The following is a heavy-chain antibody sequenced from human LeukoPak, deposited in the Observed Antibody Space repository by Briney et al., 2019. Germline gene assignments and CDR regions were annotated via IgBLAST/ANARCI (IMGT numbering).Heavy chain of an antibody. Sequence: SQTLSLTCTVSGGSISSNNYFWGWIRQPPGKGLEWIGSIYDSGSTYYNPSLKSRVTISVDTSKNQFSLKLNSVTAADTAMYYCQSRFLEWLLDYWGQGTLVTVSS. D-gene: IGHD3-3*01. J-gene: IGHJ4*02. CDR2: IYDSGST. CDR3: QSRFLEWLLDY. CDR1: GGSISSNNYF. V-gene: IGHV4-39*01.